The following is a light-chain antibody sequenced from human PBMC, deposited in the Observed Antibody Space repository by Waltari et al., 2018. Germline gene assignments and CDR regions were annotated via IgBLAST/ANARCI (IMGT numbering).Light chain of an antibody. Sequence: EVVLTQSTGPLSLSLGERATLAGRASQSVGTSLAWYQQKPGQAPRLLIYGASRRTTGIPDRFSGSGSGTDFSLTISRLEPEDFAVYYCQHYVRLPATFGQGTKVEI. CDR3: QHYVRLPAT. J-gene: IGKJ1*01. CDR1: QSVGTS. CDR2: GAS. V-gene: IGKV3-20*01.